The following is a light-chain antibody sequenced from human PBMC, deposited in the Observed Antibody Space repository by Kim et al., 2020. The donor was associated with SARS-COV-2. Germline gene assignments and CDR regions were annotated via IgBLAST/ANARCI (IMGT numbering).Light chain of an antibody. CDR3: LQHNTYPIT. J-gene: IGKJ5*01. Sequence: DIQMTQSPSSLSASVGDRVTITCRASQDIRNDLGWYQQNPGRAPKRLIYGASSLQSGVPSRFSGSGSGTEFTLTISSLQPEDFATYFCLQHNTYPITIGQRARLEI. CDR2: GAS. V-gene: IGKV1-17*01. CDR1: QDIRND.